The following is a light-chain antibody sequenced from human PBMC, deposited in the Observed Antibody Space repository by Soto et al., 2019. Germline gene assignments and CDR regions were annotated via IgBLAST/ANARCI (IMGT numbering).Light chain of an antibody. Sequence: DIHLTQSPSFVSASVGDRVTMTCRASQDISSYLAWYQQKPGKAPNLLIYAASTLQSGVPSRFSGSGSGTEFTLTISSLQPEDSATYYCQQLNTYPRITFGQGTRLEIK. CDR1: QDISSY. CDR2: AAS. CDR3: QQLNTYPRIT. J-gene: IGKJ5*01. V-gene: IGKV1-9*01.